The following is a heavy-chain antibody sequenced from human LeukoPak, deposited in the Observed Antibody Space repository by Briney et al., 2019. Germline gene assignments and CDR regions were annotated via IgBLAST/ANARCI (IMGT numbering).Heavy chain of an antibody. CDR3: ARGAIIVGATEGFDY. J-gene: IGHJ4*02. V-gene: IGHV3-64*01. CDR1: GFTFSSYA. Sequence: GGSLRLSCAASGFTFSSYAMHWVRQAPGKGLEYVSAISSNGGSTYYANSVKGRFTIFRDNSENTLYLQMGSLRAEDMAVYYCARGAIIVGATEGFDYWGQGTLVTVSS. D-gene: IGHD1-26*01. CDR2: ISSNGGST.